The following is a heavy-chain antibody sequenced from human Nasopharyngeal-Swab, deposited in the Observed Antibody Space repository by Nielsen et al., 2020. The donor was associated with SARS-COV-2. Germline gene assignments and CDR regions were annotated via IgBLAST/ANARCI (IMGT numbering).Heavy chain of an antibody. CDR2: ISATGTT. CDR3: ATDLDHFGGENRFDS. Sequence: SETLSLACIVSGDSMSRFWWSWIRQAPVKGLEWVGYISATGTTTYNPSLKSRATIFIDSSRRQFSLRLSSVTAADTAVYYCATDLDHFGGENRFDSWGQGTLVTVSS. V-gene: IGHV4-4*08. J-gene: IGHJ4*02. D-gene: IGHD4-17*01. CDR1: GDSMSRFW.